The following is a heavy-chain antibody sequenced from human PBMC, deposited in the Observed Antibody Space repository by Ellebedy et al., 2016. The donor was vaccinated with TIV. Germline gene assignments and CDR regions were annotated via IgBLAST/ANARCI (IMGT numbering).Heavy chain of an antibody. J-gene: IGHJ2*01. Sequence: GESLKISCAASGFPFSDYWMSWVRQAPGKGLEWGPSISTTSIFIYYSDSVKGRFTISRDEAKNSLFLQMTSLRAEDTAVYYCARKVPAPTTVPPNWYFNLWGRGTLVIVSS. D-gene: IGHD4-17*01. V-gene: IGHV3-21*01. CDR1: GFPFSDYW. CDR3: ARKVPAPTTVPPNWYFNL. CDR2: ISTTSIFI.